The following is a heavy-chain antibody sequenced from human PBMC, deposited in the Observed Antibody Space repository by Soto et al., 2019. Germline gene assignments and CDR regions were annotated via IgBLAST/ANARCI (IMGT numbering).Heavy chain of an antibody. J-gene: IGHJ4*02. D-gene: IGHD6-13*01. V-gene: IGHV4-38-2*01. Sequence: SETLSLTCAVSDYSISSGYHWGWFRQPPGKGLEWIGIIYRSGNTYYNPSLKSRVTISVETFQNQFSLKLSSVTAAETAVYYCARGTSWQLPFDYWGQGTLVTVS. CDR2: IYRSGNT. CDR3: ARGTSWQLPFDY. CDR1: DYSISSGYH.